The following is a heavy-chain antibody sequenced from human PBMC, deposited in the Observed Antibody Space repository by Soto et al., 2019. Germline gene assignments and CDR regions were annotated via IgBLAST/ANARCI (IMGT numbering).Heavy chain of an antibody. CDR2: ISGSGGST. D-gene: IGHD6-19*01. V-gene: IGHV3-23*01. CDR1: GFTFSSYA. Sequence: GGSLRLSCAASGFTFSSYAMSWVRQAPGKGLEWVSAISGSGGSTYYADSVKGRFTISRDNSKNTLYLQMNSLRAEDTAVYYCAGRSQLLVHYYYYYGMDVWGQGTTVTVSS. CDR3: AGRSQLLVHYYYYYGMDV. J-gene: IGHJ6*02.